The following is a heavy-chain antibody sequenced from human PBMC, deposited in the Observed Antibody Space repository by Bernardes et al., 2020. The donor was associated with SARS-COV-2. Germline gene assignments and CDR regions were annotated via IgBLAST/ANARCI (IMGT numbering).Heavy chain of an antibody. V-gene: IGHV3-48*02. CDR2: ISSSSSTK. J-gene: IGHJ4*02. D-gene: IGHD2-15*01. CDR1: GFTLNNYN. Sequence: LIPPCAASGFTLNNYNMNWVRQAPGTGLEWVSFISSSSSTKYYADSVKGRFTISRDNAKNSLYLQMNSLRDEDTAVYYCACGGSCYFDYWGQGTLVTGSS. CDR3: ACGGSCYFDY.